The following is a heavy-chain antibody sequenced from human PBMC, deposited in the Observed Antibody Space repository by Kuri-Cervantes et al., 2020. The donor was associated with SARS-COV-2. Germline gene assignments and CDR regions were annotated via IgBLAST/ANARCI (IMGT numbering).Heavy chain of an antibody. CDR2: INPSGGST. CDR1: GYTFTSYY. Sequence: ASVKVSCKASGYTFTSYYMHWVRQAPGQGLEWMGIINPSGGSTSYAQKFQGRVTMTRDTSTGTVYMELSSLRAEDTAIYYCAKGYSNYGSQYNWFDSWGQGTLVTVSS. D-gene: IGHD4-11*01. V-gene: IGHV1-46*01. J-gene: IGHJ5*01. CDR3: AKGYSNYGSQYNWFDS.